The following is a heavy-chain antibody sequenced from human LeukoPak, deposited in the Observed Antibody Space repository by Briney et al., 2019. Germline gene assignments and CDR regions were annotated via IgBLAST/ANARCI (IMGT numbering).Heavy chain of an antibody. J-gene: IGHJ4*02. CDR3: ASRIATAGSVDY. Sequence: HPGGSLRLSCAASGFTFSSYGMHWVRQAPGKGLEWVAVISYDGSNKYYADSVKGRFTISRDNSKNTLHLQMNTLRAEDTAVYYCASRIATAGSVDYWGQGTLVTVSS. CDR2: ISYDGSNK. D-gene: IGHD6-13*01. V-gene: IGHV3-30*03. CDR1: GFTFSSYG.